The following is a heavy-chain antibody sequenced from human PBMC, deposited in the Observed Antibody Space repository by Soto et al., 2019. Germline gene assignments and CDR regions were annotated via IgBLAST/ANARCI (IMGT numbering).Heavy chain of an antibody. CDR3: ARQGKNYDILTGYGSKDRNWFDP. D-gene: IGHD3-9*01. Sequence: QLQLQESGPGLVKPSETLSLTCTVSGGSISSSSYYWGWIRQPPGKGLEWIGSIYYSGSTYYNPSPKSRVTVSVDTSKNQFSLKLSSVTAADTAVYYCARQGKNYDILTGYGSKDRNWFDPWGQGTLVTVSS. V-gene: IGHV4-39*01. J-gene: IGHJ5*02. CDR2: IYYSGST. CDR1: GGSISSSSYY.